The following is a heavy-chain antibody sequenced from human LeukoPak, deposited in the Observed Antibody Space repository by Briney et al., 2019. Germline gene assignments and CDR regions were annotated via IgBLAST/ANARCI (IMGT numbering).Heavy chain of an antibody. CDR1: GFTFDDYA. J-gene: IGHJ4*02. CDR3: AKDIGSSSWYYFDY. D-gene: IGHD6-13*01. CDR2: ISWNSGSI. V-gene: IGHV3-9*01. Sequence: PGRSLRLSCAASGFTFDDYAMHWVRQAPGKGLEWVSGISWNSGSIGYADSVKGRFTISRDNAKNSLYLQMNSLRAEDTALYYCAKDIGSSSWYYFDYWGQGTLVTVSS.